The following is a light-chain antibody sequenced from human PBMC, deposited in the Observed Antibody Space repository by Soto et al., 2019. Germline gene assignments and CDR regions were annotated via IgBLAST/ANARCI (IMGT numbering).Light chain of an antibody. CDR3: QQYDHLPFT. J-gene: IGKJ3*01. CDR1: QDISNY. V-gene: IGKV1-33*01. Sequence: DIQMTQSPSSLSASVRDRVTITCQASQDISNYLNWYQRKPGKAPKLLICDASNLEPGVPSRFSGSGSGTDFTFTISSLQPEDIATHYCQQYDHLPFTFGPGTKVDIK. CDR2: DAS.